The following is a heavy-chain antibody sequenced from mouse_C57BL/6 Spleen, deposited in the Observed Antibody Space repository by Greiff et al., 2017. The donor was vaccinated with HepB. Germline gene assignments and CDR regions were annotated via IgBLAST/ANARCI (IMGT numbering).Heavy chain of an antibody. CDR2: ISSGGSYP. J-gene: IGHJ2*01. D-gene: IGHD2-4*01. V-gene: IGHV5-6*01. CDR3: ARFYYDYDDYFDY. CDR1: GFTFSSYG. Sequence: DVQLQESGGDLVRPGGSLKLSCAASGFTFSSYGMSWVRQTPDKRLEWVATISSGGSYPYYPDSVKGRFTISRDNAKNTLYLQMSSLKSEDTAMYYCARFYYDYDDYFDYWGQGTTLTVSS.